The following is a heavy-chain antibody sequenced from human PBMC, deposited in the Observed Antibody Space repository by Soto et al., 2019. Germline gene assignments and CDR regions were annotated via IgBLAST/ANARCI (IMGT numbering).Heavy chain of an antibody. CDR2: IWYDGSNK. J-gene: IGHJ6*02. D-gene: IGHD5-18*01. Sequence: GGSLRLSCAASGFTFSSYGIHWVRQAPGKGLEWVAVIWYDGSNKYYADSVKGRFTISRDNSKNTLYLQMNSLRAEDTAVYYCARPGGYSYGYGEGMDVWGQGTTVTVSS. V-gene: IGHV3-33*01. CDR3: ARPGGYSYGYGEGMDV. CDR1: GFTFSSYG.